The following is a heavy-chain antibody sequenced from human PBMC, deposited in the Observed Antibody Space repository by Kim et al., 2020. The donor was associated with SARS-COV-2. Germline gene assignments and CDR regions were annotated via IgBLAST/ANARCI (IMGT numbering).Heavy chain of an antibody. D-gene: IGHD3-10*01. Sequence: YYNPSLKSRVTISVDTSKNQFSLKLSSVTAADTAVYYCARVVEWFGFLDYWGQGTLVTVSS. J-gene: IGHJ4*02. V-gene: IGHV4-31*02. CDR3: ARVVEWFGFLDY.